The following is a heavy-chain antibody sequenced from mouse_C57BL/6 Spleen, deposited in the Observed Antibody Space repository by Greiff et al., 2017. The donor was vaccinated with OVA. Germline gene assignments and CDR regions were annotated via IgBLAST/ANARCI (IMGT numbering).Heavy chain of an antibody. CDR1: GFTFSDYG. CDR2: ISSGSSTI. Sequence: EVHLVESGGGLVKPGGSLKLSCAASGFTFSDYGMHWVRQAPEKGLEWVAYISSGSSTIYYADTVKGRFTISRDNAKNTLFLQMTSLRSEDTAMYYCARHGPWYFDVWGTGTTVTVSS. CDR3: ARHGPWYFDV. J-gene: IGHJ1*03. V-gene: IGHV5-17*01.